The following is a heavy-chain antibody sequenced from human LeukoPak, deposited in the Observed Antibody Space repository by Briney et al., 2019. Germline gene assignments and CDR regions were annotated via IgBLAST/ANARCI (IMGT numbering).Heavy chain of an antibody. CDR3: ARARSGSLDY. J-gene: IGHJ4*02. V-gene: IGHV4-4*07. CDR1: GGSISSYY. CDR2: IYSSGST. Sequence: SETLSLTCTVSGGSISSYYWSWIRQPAGKGLEWVGRIYSSGSTNDNPSLKSRVTMSVDTSKNQFSLKLTSVTAADTAVYCCARARSGSLDYWGQGTLVTVSS. D-gene: IGHD1-26*01.